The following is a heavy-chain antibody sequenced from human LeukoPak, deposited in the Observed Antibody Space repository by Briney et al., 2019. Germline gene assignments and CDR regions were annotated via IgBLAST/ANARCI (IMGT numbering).Heavy chain of an antibody. V-gene: IGHV4-39*07. J-gene: IGHJ4*02. Sequence: PSETLSLTCTVSGGSISSSSYYWGWIRQPPGKGLEWIGSIYHSGSTYYNPSLKSRVAISVDTSKNQFSLKLSSVTAADTAVYYCARGALSGTLRVGGAYYFDYWGQGTLVTVSS. D-gene: IGHD1-26*01. CDR3: ARGALSGTLRVGGAYYFDY. CDR1: GGSISSSSYY. CDR2: IYHSGST.